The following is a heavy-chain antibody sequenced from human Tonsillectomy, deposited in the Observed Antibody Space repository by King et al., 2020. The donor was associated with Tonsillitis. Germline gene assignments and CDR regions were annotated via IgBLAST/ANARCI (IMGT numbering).Heavy chain of an antibody. CDR3: ATTRRQVLRFLEWFDY. CDR2: NSGSGGST. V-gene: IGHV3-23*04. CDR1: GFTFSSYA. Sequence: VQLVESGGGLVQPGGSLRLSCAASGFTFSSYAMSWVRQAPGKGLEWVSANSGSGGSTYYADSVKGRFTISRDNSKNTLYLQMNSLRAEDTAVYYCATTRRQVLRFLEWFDYWGQGTLVTVSS. J-gene: IGHJ5*01. D-gene: IGHD3-3*01.